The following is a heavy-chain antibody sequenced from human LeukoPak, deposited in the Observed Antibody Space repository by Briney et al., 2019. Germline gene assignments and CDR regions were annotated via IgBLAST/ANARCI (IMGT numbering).Heavy chain of an antibody. J-gene: IGHJ4*02. D-gene: IGHD4-17*01. V-gene: IGHV4-31*03. Sequence: TSETLSLTCTVSGGSISSGGYYWNWIRQHPGKGLEWIGYIYYSGNTYYNPSLKSRITISEDTSKNQLSLKLSSVTAADTAVYYCARARGDSSRLDYWGQGTLVTVSS. CDR1: GGSISSGGYY. CDR2: IYYSGNT. CDR3: ARARGDSSRLDY.